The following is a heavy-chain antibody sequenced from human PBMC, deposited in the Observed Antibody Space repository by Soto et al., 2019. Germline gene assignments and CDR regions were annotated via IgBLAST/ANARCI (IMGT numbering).Heavy chain of an antibody. V-gene: IGHV1-69*02. Sequence: SVKVSCKASGGTFSSYTISWVRQAPGQGLEWMGRIIPILGIANYAQKFQGRVTITADKSTSTAYMELSSLRSEDTAVYYCARGPVSGWSFHFDYWGQGTLVTVSS. CDR1: GGTFSSYT. J-gene: IGHJ4*02. D-gene: IGHD6-19*01. CDR3: ARGPVSGWSFHFDY. CDR2: IIPILGIA.